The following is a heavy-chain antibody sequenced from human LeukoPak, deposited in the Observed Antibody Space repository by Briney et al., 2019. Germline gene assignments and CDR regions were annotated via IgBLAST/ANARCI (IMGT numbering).Heavy chain of an antibody. V-gene: IGHV1-18*01. J-gene: IGHJ4*02. Sequence: ASVKVSCKASGYTFTSYGISWVRQAPGQGLEWMGWISAYNGNTNYAQKLQGRVTMTTDTSTNTAYMELRSLRSDDTAVYYCARRLDYFDISGYHTLDYWGQGTLVTVSS. CDR3: ARRLDYFDISGYHTLDY. D-gene: IGHD3-22*01. CDR2: ISAYNGNT. CDR1: GYTFTSYG.